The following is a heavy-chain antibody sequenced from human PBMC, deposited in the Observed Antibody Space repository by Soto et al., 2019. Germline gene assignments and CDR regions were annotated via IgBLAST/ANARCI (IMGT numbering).Heavy chain of an antibody. CDR1: GFTFSSYS. D-gene: IGHD2-15*01. CDR2: ISSSSSYI. V-gene: IGHV3-21*01. J-gene: IGHJ6*03. CDR3: ARDVVVVAAIDGYYYYYMDV. Sequence: GGSLRLSCAASGFTFSSYSMNWVRQAPGKGLEWVSSISSSSSYIYYADSVKGRFTISRDNAKNSLYLQMNSLRAEDTAVYYCARDVVVVAAIDGYYYYYMDVWGKGTTVTVSS.